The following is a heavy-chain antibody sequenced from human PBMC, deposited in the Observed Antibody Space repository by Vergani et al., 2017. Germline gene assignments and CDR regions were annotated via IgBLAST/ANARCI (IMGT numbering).Heavy chain of an antibody. CDR1: GYSFTLYC. Sequence: EVQLVQSGAEVKKPGVSLRISCNLSGYSFTLYCIRWVRQVPGKGLEWMGRIDPSDSYTNYSPSFHGHVTIPADKSISTAYLQWSSLKASDTAMYYCARTSRPLVNYWGQGTLVTVSS. D-gene: IGHD3-22*01. CDR3: ARTSRPLVNY. V-gene: IGHV5-10-1*01. J-gene: IGHJ4*02. CDR2: IDPSDSYT.